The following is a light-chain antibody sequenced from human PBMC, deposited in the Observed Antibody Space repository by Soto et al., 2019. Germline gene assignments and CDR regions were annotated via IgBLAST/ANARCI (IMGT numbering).Light chain of an antibody. CDR3: QSYDSSLSVV. Sequence: QSVLTQPPSVSGAPGQRVTISCTGSSSNIGAGYDVHWYQQLPGTAPKLLIYGNSNRPSGVPDRFSGSKSGTSASLAITGLQAEDEADYYRQSYDSSLSVVFRGGTKLTVL. CDR1: SSNIGAGYD. CDR2: GNS. V-gene: IGLV1-40*01. J-gene: IGLJ2*01.